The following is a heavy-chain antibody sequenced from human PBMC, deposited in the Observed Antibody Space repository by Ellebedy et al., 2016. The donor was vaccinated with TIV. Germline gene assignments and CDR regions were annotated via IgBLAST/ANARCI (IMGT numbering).Heavy chain of an antibody. CDR3: TRTARAFDI. V-gene: IGHV3-23*01. J-gene: IGHJ3*02. CDR2: IINSVDNT. Sequence: PGGSLRLSCAASGFAFTNYGMSWVRQAPGKGLEWVSSIINSVDNTHYMDSAKGRFTISRDRSKNTVYLQMNSLRAEDTAVYYCTRTARAFDIWGKGTMVTVSS. CDR1: GFAFTNYG.